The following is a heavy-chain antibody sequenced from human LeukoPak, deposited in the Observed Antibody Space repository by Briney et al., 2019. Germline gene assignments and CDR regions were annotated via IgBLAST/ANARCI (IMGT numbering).Heavy chain of an antibody. CDR3: ARDSRVGASLYYFDY. CDR2: INTNTGNP. CDR1: GYTFTSYA. J-gene: IGHJ4*02. Sequence: GASVKVSCKASGYTFTSYAMNWVRQAPGQVLEWMGWINTNTGNPTYAQGFTGRFVFSLDTSVSTAYLQISSLKAEDTAVYYCARDSRVGASLYYFDYWGQGTLVTVSS. D-gene: IGHD1-26*01. V-gene: IGHV7-4-1*02.